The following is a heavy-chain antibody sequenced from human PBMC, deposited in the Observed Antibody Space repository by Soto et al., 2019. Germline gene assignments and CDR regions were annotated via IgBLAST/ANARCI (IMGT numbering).Heavy chain of an antibody. CDR3: AKDQDIVVIPAALGY. Sequence: QVQLVQSGGGVVQPGRSLRLSCAASGFTFSSYGMHWVRQAPGKGLEWVAVISSDGSNEYYSDSVKGRFTFSRDNSKNTLYLQMNSLRAEDTAVYYCAKDQDIVVIPAALGYWGQGTLVTVSS. D-gene: IGHD2-2*01. J-gene: IGHJ4*02. CDR2: ISSDGSNE. CDR1: GFTFSSYG. V-gene: IGHV3-30*18.